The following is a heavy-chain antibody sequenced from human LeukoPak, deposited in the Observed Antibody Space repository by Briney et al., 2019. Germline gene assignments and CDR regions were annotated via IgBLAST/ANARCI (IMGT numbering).Heavy chain of an antibody. CDR1: GRSISSSY. CDR3: ARATYYDSHLGFDY. Sequence: AETLSLTCTLSGRSISSSYWRWTRQPPGGGLEWLGYIYCGGSTNYNPSLKSRVTISVDTSKNQFSLKLSSVTAEDTAVFYCARATYYDSHLGFDYWGQGTLVTVSS. V-gene: IGHV4-59*01. CDR2: IYCGGST. J-gene: IGHJ4*02. D-gene: IGHD3-22*01.